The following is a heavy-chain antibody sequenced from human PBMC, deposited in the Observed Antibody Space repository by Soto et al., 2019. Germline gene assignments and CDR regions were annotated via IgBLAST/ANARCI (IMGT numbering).Heavy chain of an antibody. J-gene: IGHJ6*02. Sequence: PSETLSLTCAVYGGSFSGYFWTWVRQAPRKGLEWIGEINHSGRTNTNPSLKSRISTSVDTSKNQFSLRLSSVTAADTAFYYCARGPRCINTSCSNDFYHFGLDVWGQGTSVTVSS. V-gene: IGHV4-34*01. D-gene: IGHD2-2*01. CDR3: ARGPRCINTSCSNDFYHFGLDV. CDR2: INHSGRT. CDR1: GGSFSGYF.